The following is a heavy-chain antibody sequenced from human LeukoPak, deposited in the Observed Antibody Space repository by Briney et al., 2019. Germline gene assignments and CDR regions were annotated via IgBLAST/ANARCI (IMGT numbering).Heavy chain of an antibody. V-gene: IGHV1-2*02. J-gene: IGHJ4*02. Sequence: GASVKVSCKASGYTFTGYYMHWVRQAPGQGLEWMGWINPNSGGTNYAQKFQGRVTMTRDTSISTAYMELSRLRSDDTAVYYSARVPGTLRITGDLFDYWGQGTLVTVSS. CDR3: ARVPGTLRITGDLFDY. CDR1: GYTFTGYY. CDR2: INPNSGGT. D-gene: IGHD7-27*01.